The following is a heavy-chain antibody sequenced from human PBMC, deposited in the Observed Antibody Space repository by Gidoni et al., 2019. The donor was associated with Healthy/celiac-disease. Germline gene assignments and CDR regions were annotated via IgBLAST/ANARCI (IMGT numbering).Heavy chain of an antibody. V-gene: IGHV1-69*01. CDR2: IIPIFGTA. CDR1: GGTFSSYA. J-gene: IGHJ5*02. D-gene: IGHD1-20*01. CDR3: ARVGFRDNWNDEVYWFDP. Sequence: QVQLVQSGAEVKKPGSSVKVSCKASGGTFSSYAISWVRQAPGQGLEWMGGIIPIFGTANYAQKFQGRVTITADESTSTAYMELSSLRSEDTAVYYCARVGFRDNWNDEVYWFDPWGQGTLVTVSS.